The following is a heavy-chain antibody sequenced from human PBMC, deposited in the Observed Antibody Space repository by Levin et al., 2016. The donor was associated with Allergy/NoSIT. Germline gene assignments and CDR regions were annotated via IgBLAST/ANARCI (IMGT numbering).Heavy chain of an antibody. CDR3: ARRELPGYIYGLYAFNI. J-gene: IGHJ3*02. D-gene: IGHD5-18*01. CDR1: GFTVISSY. CDR2: IYTDERGGAT. V-gene: IGHV3-53*01. Sequence: GGSLRLSCAASGFTVISSYMGWVRQAPGKGLEWVSVIYTDERGGATYYADSVKGRFTISRDKSKNTVWLQMSTLRVEDTAVYYCARRELPGYIYGLYAFNIWGQGTMVAVSS.